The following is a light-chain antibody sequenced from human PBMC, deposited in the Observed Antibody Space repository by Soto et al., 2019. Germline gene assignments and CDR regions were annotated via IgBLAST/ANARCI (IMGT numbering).Light chain of an antibody. Sequence: EIVLTQSPGTLSLSPGERATLSCRASQSVSSSYLAWYQQKPGQAPRLLIYGASSRATGIPDRFSGSGSGTDFTLTICRLEPEAFAVYYCQQYGSSPTLTFGQGTKVEIK. CDR2: GAS. J-gene: IGKJ1*01. CDR1: QSVSSSY. CDR3: QQYGSSPTLT. V-gene: IGKV3-20*01.